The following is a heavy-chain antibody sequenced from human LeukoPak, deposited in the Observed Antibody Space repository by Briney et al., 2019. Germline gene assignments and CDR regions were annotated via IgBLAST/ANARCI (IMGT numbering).Heavy chain of an antibody. CDR2: ISGSGGST. Sequence: PGGSLRLSCAASGFTFSSYAMSWVRQAPGKGLEWVSAISGSGGSTYYADSVKGRFTISRDNSKNTLYLQMNSLRAEDTAVYCCAKDTYPDCSGGSCYSDYWGQGTLVTVSS. J-gene: IGHJ4*02. V-gene: IGHV3-23*01. CDR3: AKDTYPDCSGGSCYSDY. D-gene: IGHD2-15*01. CDR1: GFTFSSYA.